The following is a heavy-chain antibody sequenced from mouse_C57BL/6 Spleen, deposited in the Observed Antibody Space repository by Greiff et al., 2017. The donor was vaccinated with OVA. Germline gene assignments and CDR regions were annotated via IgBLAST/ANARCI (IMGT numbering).Heavy chain of an antibody. CDR2: INPSSGYT. J-gene: IGHJ3*01. Sequence: QVQLQQSGAELAKPGASVKLSCKASGYTFTSYWMHWVKQRPGQGLEWIGYINPSSGYTKYNQKFKDKATLTVDTSSSTAYMQLSSLTSEDSAVYYCARGGYYWFAYWGQGTLVTVSA. CDR1: GYTFTSYW. D-gene: IGHD2-3*01. V-gene: IGHV1-7*01. CDR3: ARGGYYWFAY.